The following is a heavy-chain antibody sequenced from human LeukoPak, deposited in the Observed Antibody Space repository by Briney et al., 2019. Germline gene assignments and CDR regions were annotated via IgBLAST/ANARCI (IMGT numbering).Heavy chain of an antibody. J-gene: IGHJ6*02. CDR1: GASISSYY. V-gene: IGHV4-34*01. CDR2: INHSGST. CDR3: VGVVPAAIPKKGYGMDV. D-gene: IGHD2-2*02. Sequence: PSETLSLTCTVSGASISSYYWTWIRQPPGKGLEWIGEINHSGSTNYNPSLKSRVTISVDTSKNQFSLKLSSVTAADTAVYYCVGVVPAAIPKKGYGMDVWGQGTTVTVSS.